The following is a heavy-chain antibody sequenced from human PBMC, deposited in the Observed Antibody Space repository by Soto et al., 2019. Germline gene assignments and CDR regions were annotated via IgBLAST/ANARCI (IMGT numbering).Heavy chain of an antibody. J-gene: IGHJ6*02. D-gene: IGHD2-15*01. CDR3: ASSTYFTPVYYYYGMDV. V-gene: IGHV4-39*07. CDR1: GGSISSSSYY. Sequence: QLQLQESGPGLVKPSETLSLTCTVSGGSISSSSYYWGWIRQPPGKGLEWIGSIYYSGSTYYNPSLKSRVTISVDTSKNQFSLKLSSVTAADTAVYYCASSTYFTPVYYYYGMDVWGQGTTVTVSS. CDR2: IYYSGST.